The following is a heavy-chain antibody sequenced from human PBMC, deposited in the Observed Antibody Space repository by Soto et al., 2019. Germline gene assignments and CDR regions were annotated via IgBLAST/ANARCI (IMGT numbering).Heavy chain of an antibody. J-gene: IGHJ2*01. V-gene: IGHV4-31*03. CDR3: ARVRTYGDDSGDWYCDL. CDR1: GGSISSGGYY. CDR2: IYYSGST. Sequence: QVQLQESGPGLVKPSQTLSLTCTVSGGSISSGGYYWSWIRQHPGKGLEWIGYIYYSGSTYYNPSLTGRVTITVDTSKNPFSLKLSSVTAAYTGVYYWARVRTYGDDSGDWYCDLCGRGALVAVAA. D-gene: IGHD4-17*01.